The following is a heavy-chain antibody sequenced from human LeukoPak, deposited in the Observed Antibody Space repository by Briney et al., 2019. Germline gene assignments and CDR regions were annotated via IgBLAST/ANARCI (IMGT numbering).Heavy chain of an antibody. Sequence: SGPTLVNPTQTLTLTCTFSGFSLSTSGVGVGWIRQPPGKALEWLALIYWDDDKRYSPSLKSRLTITKDTPKNQVVLTMTNMDPVDTATYYCAHRGGVNTYDAFDIWGQGTMVTVSS. V-gene: IGHV2-5*02. CDR3: AHRGGVNTYDAFDI. CDR1: GFSLSTSGVG. D-gene: IGHD3-16*01. J-gene: IGHJ3*02. CDR2: IYWDDDK.